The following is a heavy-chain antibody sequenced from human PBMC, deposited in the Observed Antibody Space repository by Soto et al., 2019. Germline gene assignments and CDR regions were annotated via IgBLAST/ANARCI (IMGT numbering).Heavy chain of an antibody. J-gene: IGHJ4*02. Sequence: EVQLLESGGGLVQPGGSLRLSCASSGFTFSSYGMTWVRRPPGKGLEWVSAISGSGAATYYADSVQGRFTISRDNSNNTLYLQTNSLRAEDTAVSSCAKVLYGVVTYFDSWGQRTLVTVSS. CDR3: AKVLYGVVTYFDS. D-gene: IGHD3-3*01. CDR2: ISGSGAAT. CDR1: GFTFSSYG. V-gene: IGHV3-23*01.